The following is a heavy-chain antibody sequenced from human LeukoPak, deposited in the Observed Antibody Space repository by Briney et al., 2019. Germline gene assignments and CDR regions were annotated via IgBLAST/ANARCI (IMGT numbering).Heavy chain of an antibody. V-gene: IGHV1-8*01. D-gene: IGHD5-24*01. CDR2: MNPNSGNT. CDR3: ARVKDRRDGYNYGY. J-gene: IGHJ4*02. CDR1: VYTFTMYD. Sequence: ASVTVSFKSSVYTFTMYDINWVRQAPGQGLEGMGWMNPNSGNTGYAQKFQGRVTMTRNTSISTAYMELSSLRSEDTAVYYCARVKDRRDGYNYGYWGQGTLVTVSS.